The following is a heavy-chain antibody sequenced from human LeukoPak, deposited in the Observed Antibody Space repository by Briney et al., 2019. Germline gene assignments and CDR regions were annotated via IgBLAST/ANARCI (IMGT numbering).Heavy chain of an antibody. CDR1: GDSICSYY. J-gene: IGHJ6*02. CDR3: ATQGYNNQTMDD. D-gene: IGHD5-24*01. CDR2: VYFSGST. V-gene: IGHV4-59*04. Sequence: SETLSLTCTVSGDSICSYYWSWLRQPPGKGLEWIGAVYFSGSTYYNPSLKSRVIISVDKSKNQFSLKLTSVTAADTAVYYCATQGYNNQTMDDWGQGTTVTVSS.